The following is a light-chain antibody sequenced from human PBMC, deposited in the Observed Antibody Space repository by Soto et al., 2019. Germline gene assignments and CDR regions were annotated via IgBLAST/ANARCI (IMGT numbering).Light chain of an antibody. CDR2: GNN. Sequence: QSVLTQPPSVYGAPGQKVTISCTRSSSNIGAAYDVHWYQHLPGTAPKLLIYGNNNRPSGVPDRFSGSKSGTSASLAITGFQAEDAADYYCQSYDSSLSGWVFGGGTKLTVL. J-gene: IGLJ3*02. CDR3: QSYDSSLSGWV. CDR1: SSNIGAAYD. V-gene: IGLV1-40*01.